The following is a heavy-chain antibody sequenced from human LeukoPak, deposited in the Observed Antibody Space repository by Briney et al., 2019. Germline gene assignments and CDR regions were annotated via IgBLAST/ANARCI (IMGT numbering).Heavy chain of an antibody. D-gene: IGHD2-2*02. V-gene: IGHV3-30*02. J-gene: IGHJ4*02. Sequence: PGGSLRLSCAASGFTFSSYGMHWVRQAPGKGLEWVAFIRYDGSNKYYVDSVKGRFTISRDNSKNTLYLQMNSLSTEDTAVYYCARDGGYCSSTSCYTWDYWGQGTLVTVSS. CDR1: GFTFSSYG. CDR3: ARDGGYCSSTSCYTWDY. CDR2: IRYDGSNK.